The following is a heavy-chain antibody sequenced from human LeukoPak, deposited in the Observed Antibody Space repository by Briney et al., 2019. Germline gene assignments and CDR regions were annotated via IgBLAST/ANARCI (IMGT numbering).Heavy chain of an antibody. CDR1: GGTFSSYA. CDR2: IIPIFGTA. CDR3: ARGPKLPIGYCSSTSCYSPFDY. J-gene: IGHJ4*02. D-gene: IGHD2-2*02. Sequence: SVKVSCKASGGTFSSYAISWVRQAPGQGLEWMGGIIPIFGTANYAQKFQGRVTITADESTSTAYMELSSLRSEGTAVYYCARGPKLPIGYCSSTSCYSPFDYWGQGTLVTVSS. V-gene: IGHV1-69*13.